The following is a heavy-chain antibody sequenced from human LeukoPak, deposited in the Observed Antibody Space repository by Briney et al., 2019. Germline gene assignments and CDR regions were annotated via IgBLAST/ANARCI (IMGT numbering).Heavy chain of an antibody. D-gene: IGHD1-7*01. CDR3: ARDRNNWNYGVWFDR. Sequence: PGGSLRLSCAASGVSLSRFGMHWVRQAPGKGLEWVAVMSSDGSSEFYADSVKGRFSISRDNSKNTLYLQMKSLRAADTAVYYCARDRNNWNYGVWFDRWGQGTLVSVSS. CDR1: GVSLSRFG. V-gene: IGHV3-30*03. CDR2: MSSDGSSE. J-gene: IGHJ5*02.